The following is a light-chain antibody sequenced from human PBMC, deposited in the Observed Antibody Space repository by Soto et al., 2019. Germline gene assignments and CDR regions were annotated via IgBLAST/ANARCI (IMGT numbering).Light chain of an antibody. CDR3: QSYDSSLRGSNV. Sequence: QSVLTQPPSVSAAPGQKVTISCSGSSSNIGAGYDVYWYQQLPGTAPKLLISGNNNRPSGVPDRFSGSRSGTAASLAITGLQAEDEADYYCQSYDSSLRGSNVFGTGTKLTVL. CDR2: GNN. CDR1: SSNIGAGYD. V-gene: IGLV1-40*01. J-gene: IGLJ1*01.